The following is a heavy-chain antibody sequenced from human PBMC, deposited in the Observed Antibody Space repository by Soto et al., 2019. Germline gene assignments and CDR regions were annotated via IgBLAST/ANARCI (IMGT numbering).Heavy chain of an antibody. Sequence: ASVKVSCKASGYTFTGYDMHWVRQAPGQGLEWMGWINPNSGGTNYAQKFQGWVTMTRDTSISTAYMELSRLRSDDTAVYYCARAGSGVLRYFDWPPDYWGQGTLVTVSS. CDR3: ARAGSGVLRYFDWPPDY. V-gene: IGHV1-2*04. CDR1: GYTFTGYD. CDR2: INPNSGGT. D-gene: IGHD3-9*01. J-gene: IGHJ4*02.